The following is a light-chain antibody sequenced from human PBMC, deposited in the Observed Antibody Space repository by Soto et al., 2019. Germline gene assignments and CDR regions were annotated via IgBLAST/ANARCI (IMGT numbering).Light chain of an antibody. V-gene: IGLV2-8*01. CDR3: SAFGGSDNVV. Sequence: QSALTQPPSASGSPGQSVTISCTGTISDVGGFNSVSWYQQHPGKAPKLMIYEVSKRPSGVPVRFSGSKSGHTAYLTVSGLQAEDEADYYCSAFGGSDNVVFGGGTKLTVL. J-gene: IGLJ2*01. CDR2: EVS. CDR1: ISDVGGFNS.